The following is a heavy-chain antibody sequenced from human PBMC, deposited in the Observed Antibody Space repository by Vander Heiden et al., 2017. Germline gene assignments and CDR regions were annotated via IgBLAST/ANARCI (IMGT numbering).Heavy chain of an antibody. CDR2: VYLSGST. J-gene: IGHJ3*02. CDR3: ARGPSGMTNDAFDI. Sequence: QVQLPEPGPGLVKPAETRSLTRTVSCGPISNYYGSWVRRSAGKGLGWIGSVYLSGSTNYNPSLKSRVTMSVDTSKNQFSLRLSSVTAADTAVYYCARGPSGMTNDAFDIWGQGTMVTVSS. CDR1: CGPISNYY. D-gene: IGHD4-17*01. V-gene: IGHV4-4*07.